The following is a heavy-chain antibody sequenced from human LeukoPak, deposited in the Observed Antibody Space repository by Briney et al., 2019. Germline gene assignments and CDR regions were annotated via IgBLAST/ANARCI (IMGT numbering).Heavy chain of an antibody. CDR1: GDSVSGKRAT. Sequence: SQTLSLTCAISGDSVSGKRATWNWLRQSPSRDLEWLGKIYYRSKWYADYAVSVKGRITINPDTSKNQFSLLLNSVTPEDTAVYFCGRAEHDWGHEYWGQGTLVTVSS. V-gene: IGHV6-1*01. CDR2: IYYRSKWYA. D-gene: IGHD3-9*01. CDR3: GRAEHDWGHEY. J-gene: IGHJ4*02.